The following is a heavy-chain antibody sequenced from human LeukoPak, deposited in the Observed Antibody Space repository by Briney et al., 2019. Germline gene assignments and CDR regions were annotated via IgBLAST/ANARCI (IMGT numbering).Heavy chain of an antibody. D-gene: IGHD3-22*01. Sequence: GGSLRLSCAASGFTFSSYWMSWVRQAPGKGLEWVASIKKDGSENYHVDSVKGRFTISRDNAKNSLYLQMNSLRAEDTAMYYCARTVRGIVMPQNAFDIWGQGTLVTVSS. CDR3: ARTVRGIVMPQNAFDI. CDR2: IKKDGSEN. CDR1: GFTFSSYW. V-gene: IGHV3-7*01. J-gene: IGHJ3*02.